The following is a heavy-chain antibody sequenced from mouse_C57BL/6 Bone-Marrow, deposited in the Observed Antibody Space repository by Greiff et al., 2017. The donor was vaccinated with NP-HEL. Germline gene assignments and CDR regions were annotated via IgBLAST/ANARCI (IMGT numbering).Heavy chain of an antibody. D-gene: IGHD1-1*02. CDR2: IDPETGGT. J-gene: IGHJ3*01. Sequence: QVQLQQSGAELVRPGASVTLSCKASGYTFTDYEMHWVKQTPVHGLEWIGAIDPETGGTAYNQKFKGKAILTADKSSSTAYMVLRSLTSEDSAVYYCTRWHYPAYGGQGTLVTVSA. V-gene: IGHV1-15*01. CDR1: GYTFTDYE. CDR3: TRWHYPAY.